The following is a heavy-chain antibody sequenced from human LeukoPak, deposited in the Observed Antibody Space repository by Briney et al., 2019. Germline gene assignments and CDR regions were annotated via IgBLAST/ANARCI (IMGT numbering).Heavy chain of an antibody. CDR2: INHSGST. D-gene: IGHD3-10*01. CDR3: ARDPTMVRGPSMDV. J-gene: IGHJ6*04. CDR1: GGSFSGYY. V-gene: IGHV4-34*01. Sequence: SETLSLTCAVYGGSFSGYYWSWIRQPPGKGLEWIGEINHSGSTNYNPSLKSRVTISVDKSKNQFSLKLSSVTAADTAVYYCARDPTMVRGPSMDVWGKGTTVTVSS.